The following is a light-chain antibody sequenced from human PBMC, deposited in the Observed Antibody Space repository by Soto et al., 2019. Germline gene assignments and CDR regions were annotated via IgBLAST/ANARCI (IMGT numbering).Light chain of an antibody. CDR3: QQRSSWPRT. CDR2: DAS. J-gene: IGKJ1*01. Sequence: EIVLTQSPATLSLSPGEGATLSCRASQSVGRYLAWFQQKPGQAPSLLIYDASTRATGIPARFSGSGSGTDFTLTISSLAPEDFALYYCQQRSSWPRTFGRGTKVEIK. CDR1: QSVGRY. V-gene: IGKV3-11*01.